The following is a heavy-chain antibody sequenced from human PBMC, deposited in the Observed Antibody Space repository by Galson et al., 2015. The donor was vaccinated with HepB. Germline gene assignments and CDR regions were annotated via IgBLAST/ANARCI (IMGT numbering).Heavy chain of an antibody. V-gene: IGHV3-23*01. Sequence: SLRLSCAASGFTLSSYAMSWVRQAPGKGLEWVSGVSGGGGKTYYADSVKGRFTISRDNSKNTLYLQMNSLRAEDSAVDYCAKGVRGDPPIAYWGPLTLCTVSP. D-gene: IGHD2-21*01. CDR3: AKGVRGDPPIAY. CDR1: GFTLSSYA. J-gene: IGHJ4*02. CDR2: VSGGGGKT.